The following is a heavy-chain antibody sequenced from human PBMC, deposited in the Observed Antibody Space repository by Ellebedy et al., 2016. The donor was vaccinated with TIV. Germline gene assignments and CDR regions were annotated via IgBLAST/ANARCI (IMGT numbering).Heavy chain of an antibody. V-gene: IGHV3-74*01. CDR1: GFTFGRYW. D-gene: IGHD4-11*01. CDR3: ARDRGDYSISGP. Sequence: GESLKISCVAPGFTFGRYWMHWVRQAPGNKLVWVSRIKSDGSSTTYADSVKGRFTTSRDNARNTLYLQMNSLRGEDTAVYFCARDRGDYSISGPWGQGTLVTVSS. J-gene: IGHJ5*02. CDR2: IKSDGSST.